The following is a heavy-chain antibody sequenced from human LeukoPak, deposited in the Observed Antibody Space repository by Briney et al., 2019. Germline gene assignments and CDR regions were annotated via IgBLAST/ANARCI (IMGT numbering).Heavy chain of an antibody. CDR1: GGSIRSYY. CDR2: IYYSGST. D-gene: IGHD3-10*01. CDR3: ARQGAGVPFDY. Sequence: PSETLSLTCTVSGGSIRSYYWSWSRQPPGKGLEWIGYIYYSGSTNYTPSLKSRVTISVDTSKNQSSLKLSSVTAADTAVYYCARQGAGVPFDYWGRGTLVTVSS. V-gene: IGHV4-59*08. J-gene: IGHJ4*02.